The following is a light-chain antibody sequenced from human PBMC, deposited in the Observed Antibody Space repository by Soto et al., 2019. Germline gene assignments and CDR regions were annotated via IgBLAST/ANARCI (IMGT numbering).Light chain of an antibody. Sequence: QSALTQPASVSGSPGQSITISCTGTSSDVGNYKYVSWYQQHPGKAPKLMIYEVSNRPSGVSNRFSGSKSGNTASLTISGLQAEDEADYYCCSYARSSTWVFGGGTKVTVL. CDR3: CSYARSSTWV. J-gene: IGLJ3*02. CDR2: EVS. V-gene: IGLV2-14*01. CDR1: SSDVGNYKY.